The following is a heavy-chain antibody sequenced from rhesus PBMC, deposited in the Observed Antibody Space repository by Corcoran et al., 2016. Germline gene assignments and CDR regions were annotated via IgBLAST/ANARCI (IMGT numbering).Heavy chain of an antibody. J-gene: IGHJ4*01. CDR1: GRSISSSNW. V-gene: IGHV4-65*01. CDR2: ISGSSGST. Sequence: QVHLQDSGPGLVKTSDTLSITCAVSGRSISSSNWWNWIRPPQGKGLEWIGYISGSSGSTYYNPSLKSRVTISPDTSNNQFSLRLSSVTAADTAVYYCARWGYYGSSRDYWGQGVLVTVSS. D-gene: IGHD4-29*01. CDR3: ARWGYYGSSRDY.